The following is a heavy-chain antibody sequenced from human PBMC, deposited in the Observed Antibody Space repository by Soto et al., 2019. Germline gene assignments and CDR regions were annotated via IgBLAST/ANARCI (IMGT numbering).Heavy chain of an antibody. D-gene: IGHD4-17*01. V-gene: IGHV1-69*01. CDR2: IIPIFGTA. CDR3: ARLGGDYVPNWFDP. Sequence: QVQLVQSGAEVKKPGSSVKVSCKASGGTFSSYAISWVRQAPGQGLEWMGGIIPIFGTANYAQKFQGRVTITADESTSTAYRELSSLRSEDTAVYYCARLGGDYVPNWFDPWGQGTLVTVSS. CDR1: GGTFSSYA. J-gene: IGHJ5*02.